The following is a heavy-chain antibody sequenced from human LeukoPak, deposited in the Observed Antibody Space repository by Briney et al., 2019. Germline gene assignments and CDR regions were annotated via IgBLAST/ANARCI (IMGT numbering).Heavy chain of an antibody. CDR1: GGSISSYY. CDR3: ARDPMSYCSSTSCPLGFDP. J-gene: IGHJ5*02. V-gene: IGHV4-4*07. CDR2: IYTSGST. D-gene: IGHD2-2*01. Sequence: PSETLSLTCTVSGGSISSYYWSWIRQPAGKGLEWIGSIYTSGSTNYNPSLKSRVTMSVDTSKNRFSLKLSSVTAADTAVYYCARDPMSYCSSTSCPLGFDPWGQGTLVTVSS.